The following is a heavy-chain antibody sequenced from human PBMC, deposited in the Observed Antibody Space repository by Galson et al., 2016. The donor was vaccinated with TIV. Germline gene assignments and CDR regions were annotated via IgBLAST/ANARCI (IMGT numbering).Heavy chain of an antibody. CDR1: GYSFASYW. J-gene: IGHJ4*02. V-gene: IGHV5-51*03. CDR3: ARELRSGNYFDY. D-gene: IGHD2-15*01. CDR2: IYPGDSVT. Sequence: QSGAEVKKPGESLKISCKGSGYSFASYWIGWVRQMPGKGLECMGVIYPGDSVTRYSPTFQGQVTISADKSLSTAYLQWSSLKASDTAMYYCARELRSGNYFDYWGQGALVTVSS.